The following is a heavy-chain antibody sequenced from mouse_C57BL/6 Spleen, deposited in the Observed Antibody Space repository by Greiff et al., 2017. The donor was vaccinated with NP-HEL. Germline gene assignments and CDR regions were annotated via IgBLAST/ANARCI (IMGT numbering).Heavy chain of an antibody. J-gene: IGHJ1*03. CDR1: GFTFSDYG. V-gene: IGHV5-17*01. Sequence: EVKLEESGGGLVKPGGSLKLSCAASGFTFSDYGMHWVRQAPEKGLEWVAYISSGSSTIYYADTVKGRFTISRDNAKNTLFLQMTSLRSEDTAMYYCARRDYGNYGYFDVWGTGTTVTVSS. CDR2: ISSGSSTI. CDR3: ARRDYGNYGYFDV. D-gene: IGHD2-1*01.